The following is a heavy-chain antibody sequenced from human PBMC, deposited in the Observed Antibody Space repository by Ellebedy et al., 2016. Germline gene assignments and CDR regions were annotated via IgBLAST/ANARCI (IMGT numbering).Heavy chain of an antibody. CDR1: GYTFTTYY. V-gene: IGHV1-46*01. Sequence: ASVKVSCKASGYTFTTYYIHWVRQAPGQGLEWMGIINPSSGRTTYAQTFQGRVTMTRDTSASTVYMELKSLRSDDTALYYCATEKEAFDIWGQGTLVTVSS. CDR3: ATEKEAFDI. CDR2: INPSSGRT. J-gene: IGHJ3*02.